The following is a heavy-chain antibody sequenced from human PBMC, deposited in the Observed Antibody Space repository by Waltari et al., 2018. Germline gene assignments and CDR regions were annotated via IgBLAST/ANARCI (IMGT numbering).Heavy chain of an antibody. CDR3: ARRGLGEIVVVPAAKGYFHH. CDR2: ISRSTITISRSYT. Sequence: EVELVESGGGLVKPGGSLRLSCAASGFNFSDYSLDWVRQAPGKGREWVSSISRSTITISRSYTYYAESVRGRFTISRDDAKNSLYLQMNFLRAEDTAVYYCARRGLGEIVVVPAAKGYFHHWGQGTLVIVSS. V-gene: IGHV3-21*02. D-gene: IGHD2-2*01. J-gene: IGHJ1*01. CDR1: GFNFSDYS.